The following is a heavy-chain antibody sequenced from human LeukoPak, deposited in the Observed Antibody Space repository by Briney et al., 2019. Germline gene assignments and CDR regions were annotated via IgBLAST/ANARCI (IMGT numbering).Heavy chain of an antibody. V-gene: IGHV1-46*01. CDR2: INPSGGST. CDR3: ARGAAVTPRSTDYIPWVY. CDR1: GYTFTSYY. Sequence: ASVKVSCKASGYTFTSYYMHWVRQAPGQGLEWMGIINPSGGSTSYAQKFQGRVTMTRDTSISTAYMDLSSLKSDDTAVYYCARGAAVTPRSTDYIPWVYWGQGTLVTVSS. J-gene: IGHJ4*02. D-gene: IGHD2-21*02.